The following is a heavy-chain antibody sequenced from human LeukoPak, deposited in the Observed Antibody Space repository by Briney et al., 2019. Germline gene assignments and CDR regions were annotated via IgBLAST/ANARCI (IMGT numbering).Heavy chain of an antibody. CDR3: ARDSDRTYYFDY. V-gene: IGHV1-69*04. D-gene: IGHD1-26*01. CDR2: IIPILGIA. Sequence: AASVKVSCKASGYTFTSYAISWVRQAPGQGLEWMGRIIPILGIANYAQKFQGRVTITADKSTSTAYMELSSLRSEDTAVYYCARDSDRTYYFDYWGQGTLVTVSS. J-gene: IGHJ4*02. CDR1: GYTFTSYA.